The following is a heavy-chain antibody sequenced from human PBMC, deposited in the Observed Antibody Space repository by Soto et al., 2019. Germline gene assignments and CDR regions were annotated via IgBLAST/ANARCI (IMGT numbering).Heavy chain of an antibody. Sequence: QVQLRQSGPGLVKTSGTLSLTCVVSGGSISSTNWWPWVRQPPGKSLEWIGEIYHNGSPTYSPSLRGPATSSVDKSTKQYALIIMSVTAADTAVNYCATLAPRIVLTLLPVPTWGQGILVTVSS. CDR1: GGSISSTNW. J-gene: IGHJ5*02. V-gene: IGHV4-4*02. CDR3: ATLAPRIVLTLLPVPT. D-gene: IGHD2-21*01. CDR2: IYHNGSP.